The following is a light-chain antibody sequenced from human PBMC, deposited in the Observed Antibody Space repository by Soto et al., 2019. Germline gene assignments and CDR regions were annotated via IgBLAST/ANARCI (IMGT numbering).Light chain of an antibody. CDR3: QQRSNWPPIT. Sequence: EIVLTQSPATLSLSPGERATLSCRASQSISSYLAWYQQKPGQAPRLLIYDASNWATGIPARFSGSGSGTDFALTISSLEPEDCAVYYCQQRSNWPPITFGQGTRLEIK. CDR1: QSISSY. J-gene: IGKJ5*01. V-gene: IGKV3-11*01. CDR2: DAS.